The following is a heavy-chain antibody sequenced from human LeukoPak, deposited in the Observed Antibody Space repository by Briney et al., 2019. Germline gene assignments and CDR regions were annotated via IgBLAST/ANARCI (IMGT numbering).Heavy chain of an antibody. J-gene: IGHJ3*02. V-gene: IGHV4-39*01. CDR1: GGSISSYY. Sequence: SETLSLTCTVSGGSISSYYWGWIRQPPGKGLEWIGSIYYSGSTYYNPSLKSRVTISVDTSKNQFSLKLSSVTAADTAVYYCARIPELADTDAFDIWGQGTMVTVSS. CDR3: ARIPELADTDAFDI. CDR2: IYYSGST. D-gene: IGHD1-7*01.